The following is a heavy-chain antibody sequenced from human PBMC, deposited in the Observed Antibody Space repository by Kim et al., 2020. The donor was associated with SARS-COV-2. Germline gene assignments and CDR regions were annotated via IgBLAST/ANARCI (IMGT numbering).Heavy chain of an antibody. CDR1: GYTFTGYY. D-gene: IGHD3-22*01. CDR3: ARAWYYDSSRVFDY. CDR2: INPNSGGT. Sequence: ASVKVSCKASGYTFTGYYMHWVRQAPGQGLESMGRINPNSGGTNYAQKFQGRVTMTRDTSISTAYMELSRLRSDDTAVYYCARAWYYDSSRVFDYWGQGTLVTVSS. J-gene: IGHJ4*02. V-gene: IGHV1-2*06.